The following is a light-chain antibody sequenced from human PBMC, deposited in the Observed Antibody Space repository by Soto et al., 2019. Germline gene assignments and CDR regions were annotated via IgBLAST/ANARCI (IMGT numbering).Light chain of an antibody. V-gene: IGLV2-14*01. CDR2: EVS. CDR3: SSYTSSSTGV. Sequence: QSGLTQPASVSGSPGQSITISCTGTSSDVGGYNYVSWFQHLPGKAPKLMIHEVSNRPSGLSNRFSGSKSGNTASLTISGLQVEDEADYYCSSYTSSSTGVFGGGTKVTVL. CDR1: SSDVGGYNY. J-gene: IGLJ3*02.